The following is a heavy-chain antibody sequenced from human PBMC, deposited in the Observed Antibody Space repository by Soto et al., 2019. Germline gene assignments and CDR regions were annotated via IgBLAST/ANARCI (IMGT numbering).Heavy chain of an antibody. CDR3: GRDRVSSWYYFGY. CDR1: GGSMRSGGYY. D-gene: IGHD6-13*01. Sequence: PYLTLWLSSTVSGGSMRSGGYYGIWNNKPPGKGLESVRYIPYSGCTCYNPSLKCLVTISVVASKNLFSLKLSSVTAADTAVYYCGRDRVSSWYYFGYWGQGTLVTVSS. V-gene: IGHV4-30-4*01. J-gene: IGHJ4*02. CDR2: IPYSGCT.